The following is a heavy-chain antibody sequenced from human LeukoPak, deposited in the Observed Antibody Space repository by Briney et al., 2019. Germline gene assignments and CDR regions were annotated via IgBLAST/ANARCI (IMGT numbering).Heavy chain of an antibody. CDR3: ARTIPYDFWSGYPPYYYMDV. CDR2: IYTSGST. V-gene: IGHV4-61*02. Sequence: SQTLSLTCTVSGGSISSGSYYWSWIRQPAGKGLEWIGRIYTSGSTNYNPSLKSRVTMSVDTSKNQFSLKLSSVTAADTAVYYCARTIPYDFWSGYPPYYYMDVWGKGTTVTVSS. D-gene: IGHD3-3*01. CDR1: GGSISSGSYY. J-gene: IGHJ6*03.